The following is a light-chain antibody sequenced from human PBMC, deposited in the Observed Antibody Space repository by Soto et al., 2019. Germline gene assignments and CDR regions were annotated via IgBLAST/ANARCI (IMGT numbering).Light chain of an antibody. J-gene: IGKJ5*01. Sequence: EIVMTQSPATLSVSPGERVSLSCRASQSIYDKLAWYQQKPGQTPRLLIYDASNRATGIPARFSGSGSGTDFTLTISSLEPEDFAVYYCQQRSNWPRITFGQGTRLEIK. V-gene: IGKV3-11*01. CDR1: QSIYDK. CDR3: QQRSNWPRIT. CDR2: DAS.